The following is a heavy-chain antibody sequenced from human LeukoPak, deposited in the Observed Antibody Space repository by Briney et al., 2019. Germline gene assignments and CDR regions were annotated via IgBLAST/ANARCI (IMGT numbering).Heavy chain of an antibody. CDR3: ARDTFGESLYYFDY. CDR2: INPNSGGT. D-gene: IGHD3-10*01. J-gene: IGHJ4*02. V-gene: IGHV1-2*02. Sequence: GASVKVSCKASGYTFTGYYMHWVRQAPGQGLEWMGWINPNSGGTNYAQKFQGRVTMTRDTSISTAYMELSRLRSDDTAVYYCARDTFGESLYYFDYWGQGTLVTVSS. CDR1: GYTFTGYY.